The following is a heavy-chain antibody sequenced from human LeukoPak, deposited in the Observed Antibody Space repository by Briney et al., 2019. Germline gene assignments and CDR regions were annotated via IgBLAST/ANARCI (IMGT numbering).Heavy chain of an antibody. J-gene: IGHJ4*02. V-gene: IGHV4-39*01. Sequence: SETLSLTCTVSGGSISSSRYYWGWIRQPPGKGLEWIGSIYYSGSTYYNPSLKSRVTISVDTSKNQFSLKLSSVTAADTAVYYCARRRDSSGYYYVRGTPYFDYWGQGTLVTVSS. CDR3: ARRRDSSGYYYVRGTPYFDY. D-gene: IGHD3-22*01. CDR1: GGSISSSRYY. CDR2: IYYSGST.